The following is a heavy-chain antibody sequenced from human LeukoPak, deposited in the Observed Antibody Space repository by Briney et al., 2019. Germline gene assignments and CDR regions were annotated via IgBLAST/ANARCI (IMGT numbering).Heavy chain of an antibody. V-gene: IGHV4-4*07. CDR3: ARVKSGVFWSGYLDY. CDR1: GGSISTYY. Sequence: SETLSLTCTVSGGSISTYYWSWIRQPAGKGLEWIGRIYTSGSTNYNPSLKSRVTISVDTSKNQFSLKLSSVTAADTAVYYCARVKSGVFWSGYLDYWGQGTLVTVSS. J-gene: IGHJ4*02. D-gene: IGHD3-3*01. CDR2: IYTSGST.